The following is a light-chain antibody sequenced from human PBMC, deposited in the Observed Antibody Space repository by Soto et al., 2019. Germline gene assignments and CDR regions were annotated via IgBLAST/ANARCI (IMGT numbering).Light chain of an antibody. CDR2: GAS. J-gene: IGKJ5*01. CDR3: QQSFKNPIN. CDR1: QIIGNY. V-gene: IGKV1-39*01. Sequence: DIQMTQSPSSLSASVGDRLTITCRASQIIGNYLNWFQQRPGKAPKLLIYGASNLQRGVPSRFSGSGSGTDFTLTISSLQPEDFATYYCQQSFKNPINFGQGTRLDIK.